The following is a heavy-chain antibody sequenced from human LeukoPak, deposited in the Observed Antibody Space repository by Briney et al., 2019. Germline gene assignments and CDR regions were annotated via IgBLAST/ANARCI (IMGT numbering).Heavy chain of an antibody. Sequence: SETLSLTCTVSGGSISTYYWTWIRQPPGKEVEYIGYIDYSGSTNYNPSLKSRVTISVDTSKNQFSLKLSSVTAADTAVYYCARLSSDSFDIWGQGTMVTVSS. V-gene: IGHV4-59*08. CDR1: GGSISTYY. J-gene: IGHJ3*02. CDR2: IDYSGST. CDR3: ARLSSDSFDI. D-gene: IGHD2/OR15-2a*01.